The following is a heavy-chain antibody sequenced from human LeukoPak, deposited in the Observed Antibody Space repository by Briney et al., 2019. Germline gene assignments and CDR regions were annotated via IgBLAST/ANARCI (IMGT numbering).Heavy chain of an antibody. V-gene: IGHV3-53*01. CDR1: GFTVSSSY. D-gene: IGHD5-24*01. CDR2: IYSGGST. CDR3: ARGGDGYNYWFDP. J-gene: IGHJ5*02. Sequence: QPGGSLRLSCAASGFTVSSSYMSWVRQAPGKGLEWVSVIYSGGSTYYAASVKGRFTISRDNSKNTLYLQMNSLRAEDTAVYYCARGGDGYNYWFDPWGQGTLVTVSS.